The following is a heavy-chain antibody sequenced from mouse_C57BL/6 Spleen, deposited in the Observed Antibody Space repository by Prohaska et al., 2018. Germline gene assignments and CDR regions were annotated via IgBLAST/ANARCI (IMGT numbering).Heavy chain of an antibody. Sequence: HGKSLEWIGYINPNNGGTSYNQKFKGKATLTVNKSSSTAYMELRSLTSEDSAVYYCARERIYYGSRGYAMDYWGQGTSVTVSS. CDR3: ARERIYYGSRGYAMDY. D-gene: IGHD1-1*01. J-gene: IGHJ4*01. V-gene: IGHV1-22*01. CDR2: INPNNGGT.